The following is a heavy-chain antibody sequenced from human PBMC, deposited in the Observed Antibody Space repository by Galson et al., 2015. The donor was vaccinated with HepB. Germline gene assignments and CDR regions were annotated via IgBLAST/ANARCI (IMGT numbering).Heavy chain of an antibody. Sequence: SLRLSCAASGFTFSNYAMHWVRQAPGKGLEYVSGISGNGGSTYYADSVKGRFTISRDNSMNTLYLQMSSLRAEDTAVYYCVKDRRGKIASAASFDIWGQGTMVLVSS. CDR1: GFTFSNYA. J-gene: IGHJ3*02. CDR2: ISGNGGST. D-gene: IGHD6-13*01. V-gene: IGHV3-64D*06. CDR3: VKDRRGKIASAASFDI.